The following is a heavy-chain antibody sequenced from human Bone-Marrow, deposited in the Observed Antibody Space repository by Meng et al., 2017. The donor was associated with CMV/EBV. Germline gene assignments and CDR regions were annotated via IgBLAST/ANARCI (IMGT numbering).Heavy chain of an antibody. CDR1: GFTFSYYD. Sequence: GGSLRLSCAASGFTFSYYDMHWVRQATGKGLEWVSGISAAGDTYYPASVKGRFSISRENAKNSFYLQMNSLRAGDTAVYYCARVAIRSGFGMDVWGQGTTVTVYS. CDR3: ARVAIRSGFGMDV. J-gene: IGHJ6*01. D-gene: IGHD3-3*01. V-gene: IGHV3-13*01. CDR2: ISAAGDT.